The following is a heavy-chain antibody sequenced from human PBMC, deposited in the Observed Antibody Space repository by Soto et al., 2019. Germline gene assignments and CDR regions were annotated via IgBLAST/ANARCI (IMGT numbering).Heavy chain of an antibody. CDR2: ISGSGSST. CDR3: VRDLGYI. Sequence: GGSLRLSCAASGFTFSSYGMSWVRQAPGKGLEWVSGISGSGSSTYYADSVKGRFTISRDNSKNTLYLQMNSLRADDTAVYYCVRDLGYIWGLGTLVTVSS. J-gene: IGHJ4*02. V-gene: IGHV3-23*01. CDR1: GFTFSSYG. D-gene: IGHD5-18*01.